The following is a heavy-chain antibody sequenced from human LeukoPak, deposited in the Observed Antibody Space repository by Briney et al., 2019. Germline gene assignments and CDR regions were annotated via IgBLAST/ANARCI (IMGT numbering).Heavy chain of an antibody. D-gene: IGHD2-2*01. Sequence: SETLSLTCTVSGGSISSYYWSWIRQPPGKGLEWIGYIYYSGSTNYNPSLKSRVTMSVDTSKNQFSLKLSSVTAADTAVYYCARATAALNWFDPWGQGTLVTVSS. CDR2: IYYSGST. J-gene: IGHJ5*02. CDR3: ARATAALNWFDP. V-gene: IGHV4-59*12. CDR1: GGSISSYY.